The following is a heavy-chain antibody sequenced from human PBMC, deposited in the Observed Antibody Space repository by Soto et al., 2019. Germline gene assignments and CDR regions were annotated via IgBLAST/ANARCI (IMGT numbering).Heavy chain of an antibody. Sequence: QVQLVQSGAEVKKPGASVKVSCKASGYTFTTYDINWVRQAPGQGLEWMGWMNPYTGKAGYAQKFQGRVTMTRDNSISTAYMELSGLRSEDTAVYYCARRKERSGPNYFDYWGQEPWSPSPQ. CDR1: GYTFTTYD. D-gene: IGHD6-25*01. V-gene: IGHV1-8*01. CDR3: ARRKERSGPNYFDY. J-gene: IGHJ4*01. CDR2: MNPYTGKA.